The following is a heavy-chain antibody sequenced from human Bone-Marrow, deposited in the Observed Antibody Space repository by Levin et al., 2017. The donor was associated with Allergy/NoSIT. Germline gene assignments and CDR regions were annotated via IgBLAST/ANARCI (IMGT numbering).Heavy chain of an antibody. CDR1: GYTFTSYD. V-gene: IGHV1-8*01. CDR3: ARGGPNGYSSGWYLIYYYYGMDV. J-gene: IGHJ6*02. D-gene: IGHD6-19*01. Sequence: ASVKVSCKASGYTFTSYDINWVRQATGQGLEWMGWMNPNSGNTGYAQKFQGRVTMTRNTSISTAYMELSSLRSEDTAVYYCARGGPNGYSSGWYLIYYYYGMDVWGQGTTVTVSS. CDR2: MNPNSGNT.